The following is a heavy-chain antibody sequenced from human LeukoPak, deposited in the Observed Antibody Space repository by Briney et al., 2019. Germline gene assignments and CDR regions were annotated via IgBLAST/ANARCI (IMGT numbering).Heavy chain of an antibody. CDR1: GGSFSGYY. CDR2: INHSGST. J-gene: IGHJ1*01. CDR3: ARKSSGWYTEYFQH. D-gene: IGHD6-19*01. V-gene: IGHV4-34*01. Sequence: NPSETLSLTCAVYGGSFSGYYWSWIRQPPGKGLGWIGEINHSGSTNYNPSLKSRVTISVDTSKNQFSLKLSSVTAADTAVYYCARKSSGWYTEYFQHWGQGTLVTVSS.